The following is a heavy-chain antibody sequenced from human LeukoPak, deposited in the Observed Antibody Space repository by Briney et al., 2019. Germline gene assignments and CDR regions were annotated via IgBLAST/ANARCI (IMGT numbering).Heavy chain of an antibody. V-gene: IGHV1-46*01. J-gene: IGHJ3*02. CDR3: ARLGAVAGTDAFDI. D-gene: IGHD6-19*01. CDR2: INPSGGST. CDR1: GYTFTSYY. Sequence: GASVKVSCKASGYTFTSYYMHGVRQAPGEGREGRGMINPSGGSTSYAQKFQGRVTMTRDTSTSTVYMELSSLRSEDTAVYYCARLGAVAGTDAFDIWGQGTMVTVSS.